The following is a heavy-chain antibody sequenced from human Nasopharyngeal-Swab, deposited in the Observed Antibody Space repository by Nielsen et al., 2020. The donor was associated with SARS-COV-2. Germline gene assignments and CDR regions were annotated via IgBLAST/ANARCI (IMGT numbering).Heavy chain of an antibody. V-gene: IGHV3-21*01. CDR2: ISSSSSYI. CDR1: GFTFNNYN. J-gene: IGHJ6*02. D-gene: IGHD3-3*01. Sequence: GASLKISCAASGFTFNNYNFNWVRQAPGKGVEWVSSISSSSSYIYYADSVKGRFTISRDNAKNSLYLQMNSLRAEDTAVYYCARDGLDYDFWSAYFMDVWGQGTTVTVSS. CDR3: ARDGLDYDFWSAYFMDV.